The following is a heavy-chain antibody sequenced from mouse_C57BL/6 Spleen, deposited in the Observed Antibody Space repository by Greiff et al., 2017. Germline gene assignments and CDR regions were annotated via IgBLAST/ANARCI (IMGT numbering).Heavy chain of an antibody. D-gene: IGHD1-1*02. CDR2: IYPGSGNT. CDR1: GYSFTSYY. Sequence: VQLKESGPELVKPGASVKISCKASGYSFTSYYIHWVKQRPGQGLEWIGWIYPGSGNTKYNEKFKGKATLTADTSSSTAYMQLSSLTSEDSAVYYCARRGDYAWFAYWGQGTLVTVSA. V-gene: IGHV1-66*01. CDR3: ARRGDYAWFAY. J-gene: IGHJ3*01.